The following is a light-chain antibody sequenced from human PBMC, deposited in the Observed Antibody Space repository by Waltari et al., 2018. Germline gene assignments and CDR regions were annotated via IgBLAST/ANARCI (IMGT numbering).Light chain of an antibody. V-gene: IGKV3-20*01. CDR1: ERIYTNY. Sequence: ELVLTQSPGTLSLSPGERATLSCRTSERIYTNYLAWYQQKSGQAPRLLIYGASTRATGIPDRFSGGGSQTDFTLTINRLEPEDFAVYFCQQYGTSPSTFGQGTKVEIK. J-gene: IGKJ2*01. CDR3: QQYGTSPST. CDR2: GAS.